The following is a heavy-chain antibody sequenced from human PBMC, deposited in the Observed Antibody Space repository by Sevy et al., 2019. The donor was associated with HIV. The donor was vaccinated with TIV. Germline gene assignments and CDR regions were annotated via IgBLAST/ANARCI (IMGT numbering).Heavy chain of an antibody. CDR1: GFTFRSYE. J-gene: IGHJ6*02. V-gene: IGHV3-48*03. Sequence: GESLKISCEGSGFTFRSYEMNWVRQAPGKGLEWISYIYASGSPIYYSYSVRGRFTISRDDAKNSLYLQMDDLRVDDTATYYCAGMVGYYYYYCMDVWGQGTTVTVSS. D-gene: IGHD2-8*01. CDR3: AGMVGYYYYYCMDV. CDR2: IYASGSPI.